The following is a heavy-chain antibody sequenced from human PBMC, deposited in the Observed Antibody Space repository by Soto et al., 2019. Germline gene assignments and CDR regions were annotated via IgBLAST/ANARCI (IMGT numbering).Heavy chain of an antibody. D-gene: IGHD6-6*01. CDR2: ISSSSSYI. CDR3: AIIYTTTSLSGLDY. V-gene: IGHV3-21*01. Sequence: VGSLRLSCAASGFTLSSYTMNWVRQAPGKGLEWVSSISSSSSYIYYADSVKGRFTISRDNAKNSLYLRMVRLRAEDTAVYYCAIIYTTTSLSGLDYWGQGTLVTV. J-gene: IGHJ4*02. CDR1: GFTLSSYT.